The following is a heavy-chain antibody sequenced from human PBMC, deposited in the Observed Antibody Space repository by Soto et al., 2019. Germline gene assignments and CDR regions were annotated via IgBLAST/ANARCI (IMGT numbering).Heavy chain of an antibody. Sequence: QITLKESGPTLVKPTQTLTLTCTFSGLSLSTSGVGVAWIRQPPGKALEWLALIYWDDDKRYSPSLKSRLTITKDTSKNQVVLTMTNMDPVDTGTYYCAHGRTTVTAFDIWGQGTKVTVSS. V-gene: IGHV2-5*02. J-gene: IGHJ3*02. CDR3: AHGRTTVTAFDI. CDR2: IYWDDDK. D-gene: IGHD4-17*01. CDR1: GLSLSTSGVG.